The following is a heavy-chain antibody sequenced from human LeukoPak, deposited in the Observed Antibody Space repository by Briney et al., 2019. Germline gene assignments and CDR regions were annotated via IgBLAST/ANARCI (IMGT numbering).Heavy chain of an antibody. CDR1: GFTFSSYA. CDR2: ISGSGGST. J-gene: IGHJ4*02. Sequence: GGSLRLPCAASGFTFSSYAMSWVRQAPGKGLEWVSAISGSGGSTYYADSVKGRFTISRDNPKNTLYLQVNSLRAEDTAVYYCAKGLVPAAIRVVDYWGQGTLVTVSS. CDR3: AKGLVPAAIRVVDY. V-gene: IGHV3-23*01. D-gene: IGHD2-2*01.